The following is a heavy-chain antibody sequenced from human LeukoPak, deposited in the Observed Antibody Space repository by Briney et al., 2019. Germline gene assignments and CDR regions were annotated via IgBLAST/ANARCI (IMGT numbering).Heavy chain of an antibody. J-gene: IGHJ4*02. D-gene: IGHD3-10*01. CDR3: AKDLSYGSGSYSDY. Sequence: PGGSLRLSCAASGFTFSSYGMSWVRQAPGKGLEWVSAISGSGGSTYYADSVKGRFTISRDNSKNTLYLQMNSLRAEDTAVYYCAKDLSYGSGSYSDYWGQGTLVTVSS. CDR1: GFTFSSYG. V-gene: IGHV3-23*01. CDR2: ISGSGGST.